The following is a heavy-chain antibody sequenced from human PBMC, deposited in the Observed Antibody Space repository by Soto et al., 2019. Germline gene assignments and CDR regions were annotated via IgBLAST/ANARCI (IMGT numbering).Heavy chain of an antibody. V-gene: IGHV1-46*03. J-gene: IGHJ6*03. CDR3: ARQSLWSKYKNYYYYMDV. CDR1: GYTFTSYY. Sequence: ASVNVSCKASGYTFTSYYMHWVRQAPGQGLEWMGIINPSGGSTSYAQKFQGRVTMTRDTSTSTVYMELSSLRSEDTAVYYCARQSLWSKYKNYYYYMDVWGKGTTVTVSS. D-gene: IGHD3-10*01. CDR2: INPSGGST.